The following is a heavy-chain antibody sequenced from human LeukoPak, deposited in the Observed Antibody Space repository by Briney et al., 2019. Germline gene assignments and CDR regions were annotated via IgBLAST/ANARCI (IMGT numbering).Heavy chain of an antibody. J-gene: IGHJ4*02. D-gene: IGHD3-10*01. CDR3: ARGIYGSGSSTRKPYDY. CDR2: ISAYNGNT. Sequence: ASVKVSCKASGYTFTSYGISWVRQAPGQGLEWMGWISAYNGNTNYAQKLQGRVTMTTDTSTSTAYMELRSLRSDDTAVYYCARGIYGSGSSTRKPYDYWGQGTLVTVSS. CDR1: GYTFTSYG. V-gene: IGHV1-18*01.